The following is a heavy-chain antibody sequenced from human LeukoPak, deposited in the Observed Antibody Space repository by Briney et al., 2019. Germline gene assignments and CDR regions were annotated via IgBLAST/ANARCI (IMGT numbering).Heavy chain of an antibody. Sequence: SGPTLVKPTQTLTLTCTSSGFSLRTSGVGVGWIRQPPGKALEWLALIYWNDDKRYSPSLKSRLTITKDTSKNQVVLTMTNMDPVDTATYYCAHSEGMGATSYMDVWGKGTTVTVSS. CDR1: GFSLRTSGVG. V-gene: IGHV2-5*01. D-gene: IGHD1-26*01. J-gene: IGHJ6*03. CDR3: AHSEGMGATSYMDV. CDR2: IYWNDDK.